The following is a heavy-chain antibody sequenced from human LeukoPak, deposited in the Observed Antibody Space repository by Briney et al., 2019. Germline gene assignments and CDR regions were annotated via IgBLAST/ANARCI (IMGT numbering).Heavy chain of an antibody. D-gene: IGHD6-13*01. CDR2: ISAYNGNT. CDR3: VRDPGIAAAGTRDSYYYGMDV. J-gene: IGHJ6*02. CDR1: GYTFTSYG. V-gene: IGHV1-18*01. Sequence: ASVKVSCKASGYTFTSYGISWVRQAPGQGLEWMGWISAYNGNTNYAQKLQGRVTMTTDTSTSTAYMELRSLRSDDTAVYYCVRDPGIAAAGTRDSYYYGMDVWGQGTTVTVSS.